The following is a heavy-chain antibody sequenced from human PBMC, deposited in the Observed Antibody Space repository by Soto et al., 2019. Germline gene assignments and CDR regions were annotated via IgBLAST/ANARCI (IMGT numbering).Heavy chain of an antibody. V-gene: IGHV3-33*01. J-gene: IGHJ4*02. CDR2: IWYDGSNK. CDR1: GFTFSSYG. D-gene: IGHD3-22*01. Sequence: GGSLRLSCAASGFTFSSYGMHWVRQAPGKGLEWMAVIWYDGSNKYYADSVKGRFTISRDNSKNTLYLQMNSLRAEDTAVYYCARIYDSSGPFDFCGQGSLDTVSA. CDR3: ARIYDSSGPFDF.